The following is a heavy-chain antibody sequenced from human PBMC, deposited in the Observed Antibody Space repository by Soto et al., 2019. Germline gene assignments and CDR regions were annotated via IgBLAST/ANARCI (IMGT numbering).Heavy chain of an antibody. CDR1: GYTFTSYY. V-gene: IGHV1-46*01. D-gene: IGHD2-2*01. CDR3: ARDAPIVVVPAAYFDY. CDR2: INPSGGST. Sequence: ASVKVSCKASGYTFTSYYMHWVRQAPGQGLEWMGIINPSGGSTSYAQKFQGRVTMTRDTSTSTVYMELSSLRSEDTAVYYCARDAPIVVVPAAYFDYWGQGTLVTVSS. J-gene: IGHJ4*02.